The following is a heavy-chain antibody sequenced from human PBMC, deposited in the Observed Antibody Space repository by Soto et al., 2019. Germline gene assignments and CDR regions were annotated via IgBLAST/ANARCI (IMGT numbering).Heavy chain of an antibody. CDR1: GGSFKSGSYS. CDR3: ARDFAYFDS. CDR2: VYHTGRT. V-gene: IGHV4-61*01. J-gene: IGHJ4*02. D-gene: IGHD3-3*01. Sequence: QVQLQESGPGLVKPSETLSLTCTVSGGSFKSGSYSWSWIRQPPGKGLEWIGYVYHTGRTSYNPSLKSIVSISMDTSKNQFSLNLESVTAADMDVYFCARDFAYFDSWGQGTLVTVSS.